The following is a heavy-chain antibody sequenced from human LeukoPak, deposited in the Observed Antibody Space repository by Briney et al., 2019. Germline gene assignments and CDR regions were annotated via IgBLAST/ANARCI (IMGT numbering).Heavy chain of an antibody. CDR2: IRSDGSVR. Sequence: PGGSLRLSCAASGFSFSSYGMHWVRQAPGKGLEWMSFIRSDGSVRYYADSVKGRFTISRDNSKNTLYLQMNSLRPEDTAVYYCAKAIPQPYFDYWGQGTLVTVSS. V-gene: IGHV3-30*02. CDR3: AKAIPQPYFDY. J-gene: IGHJ4*02. D-gene: IGHD2-2*01. CDR1: GFSFSSYG.